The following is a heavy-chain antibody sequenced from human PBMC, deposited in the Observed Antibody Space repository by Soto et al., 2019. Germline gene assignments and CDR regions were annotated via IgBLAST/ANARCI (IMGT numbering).Heavy chain of an antibody. J-gene: IGHJ5*02. CDR1: GYTFTSYA. CDR2: INAGNGNT. V-gene: IGHV1-3*01. D-gene: IGHD3-10*01. CDR3: ATGSGKGWFDP. Sequence: ASVNVSCKASGYTFTSYAMHWWRQAPGQRLEWMGWINAGNGNTKYSQKFQGRVTITRDTSASTAYMELSSLRSEDTAVYYCATGSGKGWFDPWGQGTLVTVSS.